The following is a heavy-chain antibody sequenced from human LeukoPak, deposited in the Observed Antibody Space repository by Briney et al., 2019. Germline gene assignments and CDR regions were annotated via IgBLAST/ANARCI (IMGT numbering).Heavy chain of an antibody. D-gene: IGHD6-6*01. CDR2: INHSGST. CDR1: GGSFSGYY. CDR3: ARRIAARGYYYYMDV. V-gene: IGHV4-34*01. Sequence: PSETLSLTRAVYGGSFSGYYWSWIRQPPGKGLEWIGEINHSGSTNYNPSLKSRVTISVDTSKNQFSLKLSSVTAADTAVYYCARRIAARGYYYYMDVWGKGTTVTVSS. J-gene: IGHJ6*03.